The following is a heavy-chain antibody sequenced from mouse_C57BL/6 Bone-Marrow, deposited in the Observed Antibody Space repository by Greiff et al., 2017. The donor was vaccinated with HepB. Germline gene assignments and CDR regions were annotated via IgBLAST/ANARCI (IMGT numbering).Heavy chain of an antibody. CDR1: GYTFTDYN. V-gene: IGHV1-22*01. Sequence: VQLQQSGPELVKPGASVKMSCKASGYTFTDYNMHWVKQSHGKSLEWIGYINPNNGGTSYNQKFKGKATLTVNKSSSTAYMELRSLTSEDSAVYYCAKNYYYGSSHWGQGTTLTVSS. CDR2: INPNNGGT. CDR3: AKNYYYGSSH. J-gene: IGHJ2*01. D-gene: IGHD1-1*01.